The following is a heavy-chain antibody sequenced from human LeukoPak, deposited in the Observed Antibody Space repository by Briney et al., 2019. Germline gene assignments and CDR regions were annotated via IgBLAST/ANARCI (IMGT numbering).Heavy chain of an antibody. Sequence: ASVKVSCKASGYTFTSYPISWVRQAPGQGLEWMGWINPNSGGTNYAQKFQGRVTMTRDTSISTAYMELSRLRSDDTAVYYCARDLSYYGSGSYFFDYWGQGTLVTVSS. CDR2: INPNSGGT. CDR3: ARDLSYYGSGSYFFDY. J-gene: IGHJ4*02. V-gene: IGHV1-2*02. D-gene: IGHD3-10*01. CDR1: GYTFTSYP.